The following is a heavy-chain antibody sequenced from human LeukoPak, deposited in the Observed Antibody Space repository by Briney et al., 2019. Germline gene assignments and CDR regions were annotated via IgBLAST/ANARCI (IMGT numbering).Heavy chain of an antibody. V-gene: IGHV1-8*03. CDR2: MNPNSGNT. D-gene: IGHD2-21*01. Sequence: ASVKVSCKASGYTFTGYYMHWVRQAPGQGLEWMGWMNPNSGNTGYAQKFQGRVTITRNTSISTAYMELSSLRSEDTAVYYCARGRILSAFDIWGQGTMFTVSS. J-gene: IGHJ3*02. CDR1: GYTFTGYY. CDR3: ARGRILSAFDI.